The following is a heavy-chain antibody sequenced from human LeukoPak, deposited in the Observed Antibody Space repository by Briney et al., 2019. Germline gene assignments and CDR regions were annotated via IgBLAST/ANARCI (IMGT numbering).Heavy chain of an antibody. J-gene: IGHJ6*03. CDR2: IIPIFGTA. V-gene: IGHV1-69*05. CDR3: ARGMVRGVITAYCYYMDV. D-gene: IGHD3-10*01. CDR1: GGTFSSYA. Sequence: SVKVSCKASGGTFSSYAISWVRQAPGQGLEWMGRIIPIFGTANYAQKFQGRVTITTDEPTSTAYMELSSLRSEDTAVYYCARGMVRGVITAYCYYMDVWGKGTTVTVSS.